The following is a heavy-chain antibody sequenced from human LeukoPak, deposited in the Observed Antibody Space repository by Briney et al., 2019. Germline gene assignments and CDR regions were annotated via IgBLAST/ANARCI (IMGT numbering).Heavy chain of an antibody. CDR3: ARGPGEAVAGTVFDY. Sequence: SETLSLTCTVSGGSISSGSYYWSWIRQPAGKGLEWIGRIYTSGSTNYNPSLKSRVTISVDTSKNQFSLKLSSVTAADTAVYYCARGPGEAVAGTVFDYWGQGTLVTVSS. J-gene: IGHJ4*02. V-gene: IGHV4-61*02. CDR2: IYTSGST. D-gene: IGHD6-19*01. CDR1: GGSISSGSYY.